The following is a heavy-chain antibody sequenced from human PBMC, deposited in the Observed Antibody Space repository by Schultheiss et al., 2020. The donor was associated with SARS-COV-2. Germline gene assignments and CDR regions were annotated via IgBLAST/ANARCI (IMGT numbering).Heavy chain of an antibody. D-gene: IGHD4-17*01. J-gene: IGHJ5*02. CDR3: ARTVTTENRFDP. V-gene: IGHV4-34*01. Sequence: SQTLSLTCAVYGGSFSGYYWSWIRQPPGKGLEWIGEINHSGSTNYNPSLKSRVTISVDTSKNQFSLKLSSVTAANTAVYYCARTVTTENRFDPWGQGTLVTVSS. CDR2: INHSGST. CDR1: GGSFSGYY.